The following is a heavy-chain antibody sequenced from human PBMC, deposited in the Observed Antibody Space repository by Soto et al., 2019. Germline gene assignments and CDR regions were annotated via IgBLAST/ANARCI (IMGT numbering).Heavy chain of an antibody. Sequence: SETLSLTCTVSRGSISSGTNYWAWIRQPPGKGLEWIANIYYSGSTFYNPSLKSRVTISLDTSKNEFSLKLRSVTAADTAVYYCAGNEAGWYFDSWGQGTLATVSA. V-gene: IGHV4-39*01. CDR2: IYYSGST. CDR3: AGNEAGWYFDS. CDR1: RGSISSGTNY. D-gene: IGHD6-25*01. J-gene: IGHJ4*02.